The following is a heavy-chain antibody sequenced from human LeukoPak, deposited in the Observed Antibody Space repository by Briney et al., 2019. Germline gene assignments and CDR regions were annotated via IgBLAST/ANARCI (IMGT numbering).Heavy chain of an antibody. J-gene: IGHJ4*02. CDR1: GYTFTSYG. V-gene: IGHV1-18*01. D-gene: IGHD3-10*01. Sequence: ASVKVSCKASGYTFTSYGISWVRQAPGQGLEWMGWISAYNGNTNYAQKLQGRVTMTTDTSTSTAYMELRSLRSDDTAVYYCARDRAGSGSYYNAYPTLPDYWGQGTLVTVSS. CDR3: ARDRAGSGSYYNAYPTLPDY. CDR2: ISAYNGNT.